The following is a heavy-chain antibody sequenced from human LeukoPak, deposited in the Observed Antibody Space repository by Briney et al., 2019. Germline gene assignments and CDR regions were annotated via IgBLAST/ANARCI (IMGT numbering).Heavy chain of an antibody. D-gene: IGHD3-10*01. CDR3: ARVEGSGKADY. J-gene: IGHJ4*02. Sequence: SVKGRFTISRDNSKNTLYLQMNSLRAEDTAVYYCARVEGSGKADYWGQGTLVSVSS. V-gene: IGHV3-30*07.